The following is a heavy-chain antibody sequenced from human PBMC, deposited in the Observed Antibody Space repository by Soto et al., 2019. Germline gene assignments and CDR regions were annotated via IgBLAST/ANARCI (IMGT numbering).Heavy chain of an antibody. CDR2: VSLDGRNT. CDR1: GFTFSAYA. V-gene: IGHV3-30*18. J-gene: IGHJ4*02. D-gene: IGHD6-19*01. CDR3: AKGGRQWLVTSDFNY. Sequence: VQLVESGGGVVQPGSSLRLSFAASGFTFSAYAMHWVRRAPGKGLEWGAVVSLDGRNTHYADSVKGRFTISRDSSKNTVSLEMTSLRAEDTAVYYCAKGGRQWLVTSDFNYWGQGALVTVSS.